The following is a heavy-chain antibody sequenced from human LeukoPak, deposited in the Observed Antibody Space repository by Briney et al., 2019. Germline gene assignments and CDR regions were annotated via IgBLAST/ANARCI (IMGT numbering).Heavy chain of an antibody. CDR3: ATIGRGGFGSPTH. CDR1: GFTLSSLL. J-gene: IGHJ4*02. Sequence: GGSLRHSCAASGFTLSSLLMHYVRQAPGKGLVWVSRINSDGSSTSYAASVKGRFTISRDNAKNTLYLQMNRLRAEDTAVYHCATIGRGGFGSPTHWGQGTLVTVSS. D-gene: IGHD5-24*01. CDR2: INSDGSST. V-gene: IGHV3-74*01.